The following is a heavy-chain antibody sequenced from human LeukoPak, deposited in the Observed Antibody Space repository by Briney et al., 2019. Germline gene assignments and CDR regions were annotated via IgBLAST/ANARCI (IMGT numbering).Heavy chain of an antibody. J-gene: IGHJ3*01. CDR1: GFIEREKY. V-gene: IGHV3-53*01. Sequence: GGSLTLSCTASGFIEREKYMSGVRQAPGKGLEWVSVIYSGGSIYYTDSVKGRFTISRHNSKNTLYLQMNSLRAEDTAVYYCARDKGDAFDLWGQGTMVTVSS. CDR3: ARDKGDAFDL. CDR2: IYSGGSI.